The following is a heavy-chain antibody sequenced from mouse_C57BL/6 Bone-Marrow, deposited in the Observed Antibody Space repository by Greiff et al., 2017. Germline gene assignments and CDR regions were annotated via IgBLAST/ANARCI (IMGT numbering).Heavy chain of an antibody. D-gene: IGHD2-5*01. V-gene: IGHV14-4*01. J-gene: IGHJ4*01. CDR1: GFNIKDDY. Sequence: VQLQQSGAELVRPGASVKLSCTASGFNIKDDYMHWVKQRPEQGLEWIGWIDPENGDTEYASKFQGKATITADTSSNTAYLQLSSLTSEDTAVYYCTTSYYSNYGYAMDYWGQGTSVTVSS. CDR3: TTSYYSNYGYAMDY. CDR2: IDPENGDT.